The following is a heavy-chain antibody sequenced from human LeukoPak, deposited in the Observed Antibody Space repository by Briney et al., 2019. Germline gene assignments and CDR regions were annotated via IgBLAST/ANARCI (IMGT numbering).Heavy chain of an antibody. CDR3: AREEDSGYYYFDY. CDR1: GYTFTGYY. Sequence: ASVKVSCKASGYTFTGYYMHWVRQAPGQGLEWMGWINPNSGGTNYAQKFQGWVTMTRDTSISTAYMELSRLRSDDTAVYYCAREEDSGYYYFDYWGQGTLVTVSS. CDR2: INPNSGGT. D-gene: IGHD5-12*01. J-gene: IGHJ4*02. V-gene: IGHV1-2*04.